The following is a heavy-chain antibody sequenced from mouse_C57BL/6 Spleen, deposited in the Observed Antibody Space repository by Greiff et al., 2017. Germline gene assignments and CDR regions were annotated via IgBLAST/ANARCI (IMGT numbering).Heavy chain of an antibody. J-gene: IGHJ2*01. D-gene: IGHD1-1*02. CDR2: IDPENGDT. CDR3: TTLYGYFCY. CDR1: GFNIKDDY. V-gene: IGHV14-4*01. Sequence: EVQLQESGAELVRPGASVKLSCTASGFNIKDDYMHWVKQRPEQGLEWIGWIDPENGDTEYASKFQGKATITADTSSNTAYLQLSSLTSEDTAVYYCTTLYGYFCYWGQGTTLTVSS.